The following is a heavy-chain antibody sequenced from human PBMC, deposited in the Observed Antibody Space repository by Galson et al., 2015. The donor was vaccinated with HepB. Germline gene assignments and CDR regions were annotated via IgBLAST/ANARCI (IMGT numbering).Heavy chain of an antibody. D-gene: IGHD6-13*01. CDR2: TYYRSKWYN. Sequence: CAISGDSVSSNSVAWNWIRQSPSRGLEWLGRTYYRSKWYNEYAVSVRSRITINPGTSKNQFSLQLNSVTAADTAVYYCARGHRIAAAGTSSAQRVFKNRFQHWGQGTLVTVSS. V-gene: IGHV6-1*01. J-gene: IGHJ1*01. CDR1: GDSVSSNSVA. CDR3: ARGHRIAAAGTSSAQRVFKNRFQH.